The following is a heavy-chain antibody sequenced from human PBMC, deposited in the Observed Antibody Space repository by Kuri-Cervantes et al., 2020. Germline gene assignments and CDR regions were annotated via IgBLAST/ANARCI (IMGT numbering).Heavy chain of an antibody. CDR3: ARDLRYSSGYYGWSFDI. CDR2: ISWNSGSI. V-gene: IGHV3-9*01. CDR1: GFTFDDYA. J-gene: IGHJ3*02. D-gene: IGHD6-19*01. Sequence: GGSLRLSCAASGFTFDDYAMHWVRQAPGKGLEWVSGISWNSGSIGYADSVKGRFTISRDNAKNSLYLQMNSLRAEDTALYYCARDLRYSSGYYGWSFDIWGQGTMVTVSS.